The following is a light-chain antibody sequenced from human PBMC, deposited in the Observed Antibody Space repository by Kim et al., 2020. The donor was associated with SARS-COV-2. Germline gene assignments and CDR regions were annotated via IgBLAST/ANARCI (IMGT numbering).Light chain of an antibody. CDR1: QSISNY. V-gene: IGKV3-11*01. Sequence: ESVLTQSPATLSLSPGDRATLSCRASQSISNYLAWYQQKPGQAPRLLIYDASNRATDVPARFSGSGSGTDFTLTISSLEPEDFVVYYCQQRTTWPPYSFGQGTKLEI. CDR3: QQRTTWPPYS. CDR2: DAS. J-gene: IGKJ2*03.